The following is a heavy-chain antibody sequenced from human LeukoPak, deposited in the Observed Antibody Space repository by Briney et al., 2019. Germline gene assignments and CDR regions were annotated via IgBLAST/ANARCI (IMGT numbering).Heavy chain of an antibody. D-gene: IGHD6-13*01. CDR3: ARSNIAAAGLAYYYYYMDV. V-gene: IGHV1-69*05. CDR2: IIPIFGTA. CDR1: GGTFSSYA. J-gene: IGHJ6*03. Sequence: GASVKVSCKASGGTFSSYAISWVRQAPGQGLEWMGGIIPIFGTANYAQKFQGRVTITTDESMSTAYMELSSLRSEDTAVYYCARSNIAAAGLAYYYYYMDVWGKGTTVTVSS.